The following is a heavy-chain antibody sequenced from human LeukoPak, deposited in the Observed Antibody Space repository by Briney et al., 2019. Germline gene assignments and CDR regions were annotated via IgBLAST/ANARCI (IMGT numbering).Heavy chain of an antibody. Sequence: SETLSLTCTVSGGSINNSSYYWGWIRQPPGKGLEWIGSIYYSGSTYYNPSLKSRVTISVDTSKSQFSLKLSSVTAADTAVYYCARVLKPLLWFGEPTGDYYYMDVWGKGTTVTISS. D-gene: IGHD3-10*01. CDR3: ARVLKPLLWFGEPTGDYYYMDV. J-gene: IGHJ6*03. V-gene: IGHV4-39*07. CDR2: IYYSGST. CDR1: GGSINNSSYY.